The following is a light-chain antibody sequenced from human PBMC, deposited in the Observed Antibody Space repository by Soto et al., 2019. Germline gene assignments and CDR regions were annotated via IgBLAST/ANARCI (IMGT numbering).Light chain of an antibody. CDR2: EVS. V-gene: IGLV2-14*01. CDR3: SSYAGNNNFVV. Sequence: QSVLTQPASVSGSPGQSITISCTGTSSDIGGYDYVSWYQQHPGKVPKLMIFEVSNRPSGVSYRFSGSKSGNTASLTISGLQAEDEADYYCSSYAGNNNFVVFGGGTKVTVL. CDR1: SSDIGGYDY. J-gene: IGLJ2*01.